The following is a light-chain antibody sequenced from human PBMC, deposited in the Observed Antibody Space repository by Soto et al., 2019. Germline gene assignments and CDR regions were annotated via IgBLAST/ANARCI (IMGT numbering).Light chain of an antibody. J-gene: IGLJ2*01. CDR3: SSYTSSNTQI. V-gene: IGLV2-14*01. Sequence: QSALTQPASVSGSPGQSITISCTGTSSDVGTYNYVSWYQHHPGKAPKLMIYEVNNRPSGVSNRFSGSKSGNVASLTISGLQDEDEADYYCSSYTSSNTQIFGGGTKLTVL. CDR2: EVN. CDR1: SSDVGTYNY.